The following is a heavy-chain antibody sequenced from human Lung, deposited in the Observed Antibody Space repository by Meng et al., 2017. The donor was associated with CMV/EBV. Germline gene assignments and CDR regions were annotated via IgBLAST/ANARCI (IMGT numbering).Heavy chain of an antibody. V-gene: IGHV3-23*01. Sequence: LRLSCAASGFTFSDFVMPWVRQAPGKGREWVSSITGSGGTTYYAASVRGRFTVSRDNSHNMVYLQINSLQADDTAVYYCARKVSSDYWGQGTLVTVSS. CDR2: ITGSGGTT. J-gene: IGHJ4*02. CDR1: GFTFSDFV. CDR3: ARKVSSDY.